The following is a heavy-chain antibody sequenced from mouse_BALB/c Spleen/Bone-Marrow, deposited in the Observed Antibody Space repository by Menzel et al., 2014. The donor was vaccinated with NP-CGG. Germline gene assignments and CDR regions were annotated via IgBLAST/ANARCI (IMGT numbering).Heavy chain of an antibody. CDR3: ARHGRSYVRFAY. J-gene: IGHJ3*01. D-gene: IGHD1-1*01. V-gene: IGHV1S45*01. CDR2: INPYNDYT. Sequence: EVQLQQSGAELVRPGASVKISCKAFGYTFTDYHINWVKQRPGQGLDWIGYINPYNDYTNYNQKFKGKATLIVDKSSSTAYMELSSLTSEDSAVFYCARHGRSYVRFAYWGQGTLVTVSA. CDR1: GYTFTDYH.